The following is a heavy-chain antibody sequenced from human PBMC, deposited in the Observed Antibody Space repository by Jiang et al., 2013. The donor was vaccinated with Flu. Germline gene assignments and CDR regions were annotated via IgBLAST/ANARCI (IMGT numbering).Heavy chain of an antibody. V-gene: IGHV4-30-4*01. Sequence: LEWIGYIYYSGSTYYNPSLKSRVTISVDTSKNQXSLKLSSVTAADTAVYYCARDFIGADFNWFDPWGQGTLVTVSS. CDR3: ARDFIGADFNWFDP. D-gene: IGHD3-3*01. CDR2: IYYSGST. J-gene: IGHJ5*02.